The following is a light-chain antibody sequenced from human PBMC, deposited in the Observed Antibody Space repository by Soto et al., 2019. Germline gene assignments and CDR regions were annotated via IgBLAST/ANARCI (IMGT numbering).Light chain of an antibody. V-gene: IGLV2-14*01. CDR1: SSDVGTYKY. J-gene: IGLJ3*02. CDR2: EVS. CDR3: YSHARKV. Sequence: QSALTQPASVSGSPGQSITISCTGTSSDVGTYKYVSWYQQYPGKAPKLMIYEVSKRPSGVSNRFSGSKSGNTASLTISGLQAEDEADYYCYSHARKVFGGGTKLTVL.